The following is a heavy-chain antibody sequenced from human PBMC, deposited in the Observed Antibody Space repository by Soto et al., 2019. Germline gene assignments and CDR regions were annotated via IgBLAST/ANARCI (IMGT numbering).Heavy chain of an antibody. CDR3: PTGATSHFES. CDR2: IYPVDSDT. J-gene: IGHJ4*02. Sequence: GESLNISCKVAGYSFTNYWSFCGREMPGKGLEWMGIIYPVDSDTRYSPSFQGQATISADNSINTAYLQLLNLKASDTAIYYCPTGATSHFESWGTGTGVHVSS. CDR1: GYSFTNYW. D-gene: IGHD3-9*01. V-gene: IGHV5-51*01.